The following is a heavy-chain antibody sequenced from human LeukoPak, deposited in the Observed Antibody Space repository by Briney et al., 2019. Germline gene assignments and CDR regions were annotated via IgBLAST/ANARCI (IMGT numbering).Heavy chain of an antibody. Sequence: GALRLSCAASGFTFSRFCMDWGRQAPGKGAEWVAIIWLEGNHKYYVDSVKGRFTISRDNSKNTLYLQMDSLRAEDTAVYYCAKAPKRYCTSASCQGYFDYWGQGALVTVSS. CDR1: GFTFSRFC. V-gene: IGHV3-33*06. CDR3: AKAPKRYCTSASCQGYFDY. J-gene: IGHJ4*02. D-gene: IGHD2-2*01. CDR2: IWLEGNHK.